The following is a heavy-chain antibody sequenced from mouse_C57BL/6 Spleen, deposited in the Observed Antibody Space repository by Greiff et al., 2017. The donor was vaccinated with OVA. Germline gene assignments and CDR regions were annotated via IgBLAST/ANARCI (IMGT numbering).Heavy chain of an antibody. Sequence: QVQLQQPGAELVRPGSSVKLSCKASGYTFTSYWMHWVKQRPIQGLEWIGNIDPSDSETHYNQKFKDKATLTVDKSSSTAYMQLSSLTSEDSAVYYCARRDDGSSNSWYFDVWGTGTTVTVSS. J-gene: IGHJ1*03. CDR2: IDPSDSET. D-gene: IGHD1-1*01. CDR1: GYTFTSYW. V-gene: IGHV1-52*01. CDR3: ARRDDGSSNSWYFDV.